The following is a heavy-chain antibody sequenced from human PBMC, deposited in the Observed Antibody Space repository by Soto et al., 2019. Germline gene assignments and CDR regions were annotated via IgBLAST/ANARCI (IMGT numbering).Heavy chain of an antibody. V-gene: IGHV5-51*01. D-gene: IGHD4-4*01. Sequence: PGESLKISCKGSGYSLTSYWIGWVRQMPGKGLEWMGIIYPGDSDTRYSPSFQGQVTISADKSISTAYLQWSSLKASDTAMYYCARVGPVTTLYYYGMDVWGQGTTVTVSS. CDR3: ARVGPVTTLYYYGMDV. J-gene: IGHJ6*02. CDR1: GYSLTSYW. CDR2: IYPGDSDT.